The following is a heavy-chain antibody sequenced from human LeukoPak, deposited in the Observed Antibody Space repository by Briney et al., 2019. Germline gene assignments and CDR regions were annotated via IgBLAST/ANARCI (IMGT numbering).Heavy chain of an antibody. J-gene: IGHJ4*02. V-gene: IGHV4-39*01. CDR2: FHSSGSP. CDR3: ARQDGGNFESNY. Sequence: PSETLSLTCSVSGVSVSSTRYYWAWIRQPPGQGLQWIGGFHSSGSPFYNPSLESRITISLDASDNHFSLKLSSVTAADTAVYYCARQDGGNFESNYWGQGTLVTVSS. CDR1: GVSVSSTRYY. D-gene: IGHD4-23*01.